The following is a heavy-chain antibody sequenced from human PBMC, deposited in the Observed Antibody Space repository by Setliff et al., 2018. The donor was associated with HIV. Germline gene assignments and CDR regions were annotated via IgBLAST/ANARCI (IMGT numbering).Heavy chain of an antibody. V-gene: IGHV4-31*03. CDR2: IYYSGST. Sequence: SETLSLTCTVSGDYISSGGYYWSWIRQHPGKGLEWIGYIYYSGSTYYNLSLQSRVTISVDTSKNHFSLKLNSVTAADTAVYYCARGGALEWELPFDYWGQGTLVTVSS. D-gene: IGHD1-26*01. CDR3: ARGGALEWELPFDY. CDR1: GDYISSGGYY. J-gene: IGHJ4*02.